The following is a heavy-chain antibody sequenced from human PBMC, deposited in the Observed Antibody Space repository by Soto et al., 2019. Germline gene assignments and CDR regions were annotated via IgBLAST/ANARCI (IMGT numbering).Heavy chain of an antibody. CDR3: TRGGTRTTYWGLFDS. Sequence: EVKVVESGGGLVQPGGSLRLSCAASGFTFSDNWMHWVRQPPGKGPVWVSRISGDASSTSYADSVKGRFTISRDSAKNTVYLQMDSLRVEDTDVYYCTRGGTRTTYWGLFDSWSQGTLVTVSS. CDR2: ISGDASST. D-gene: IGHD7-27*01. V-gene: IGHV3-74*02. J-gene: IGHJ4*02. CDR1: GFTFSDNW.